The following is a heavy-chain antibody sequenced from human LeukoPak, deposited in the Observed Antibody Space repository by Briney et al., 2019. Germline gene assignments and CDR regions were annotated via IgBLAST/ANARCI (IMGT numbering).Heavy chain of an antibody. CDR1: GDSMGTYY. J-gene: IGHJ4*02. CDR3: AAESERWLVRS. D-gene: IGHD6-19*01. CDR2: IYTSGST. V-gene: IGHV4-4*07. Sequence: SETLSLTCTVSGDSMGTYYWSWIRQPAGKGLEWIGRIYTSGSTDYNPSLKSRITMSIDTSTNQFSLKLSSMTAADTAVYYCAAESERWLVRSWGQGTLVTVSS.